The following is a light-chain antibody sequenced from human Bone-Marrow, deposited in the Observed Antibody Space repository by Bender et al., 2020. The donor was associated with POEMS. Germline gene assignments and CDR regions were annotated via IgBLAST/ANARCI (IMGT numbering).Light chain of an antibody. CDR3: SSFAGGNNLI. Sequence: SALTQPASVSGSPGQSITISCTGTSNDIGVYDFVSWYQQHPGKAPKLLICEVTKRPSGVPARFSGSKSGNTASLTVSGLQAEDEADYYCSSFAGGNNLIFGGGTKLTVL. CDR2: EVT. V-gene: IGLV2-8*01. J-gene: IGLJ2*01. CDR1: SNDIGVYDF.